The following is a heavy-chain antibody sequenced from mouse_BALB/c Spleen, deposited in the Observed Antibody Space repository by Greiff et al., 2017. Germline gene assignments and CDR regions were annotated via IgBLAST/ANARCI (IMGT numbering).Heavy chain of an antibody. CDR2: IWTGGGT. V-gene: IGHV2-9-2*01. CDR3: VRDHGNYRYWYFDV. Sequence: QVQLKESGPGLVAPSQSLSITCTVSGFSLTSYDISWIRQPPGKGLEWLGVIWTGGGTNYNSAFMSRLSISKDNSKSQVFLKMNSLQTDDTAIYYCVRDHGNYRYWYFDVWGAGTTVTVSS. J-gene: IGHJ1*01. D-gene: IGHD2-1*01. CDR1: GFSLTSYD.